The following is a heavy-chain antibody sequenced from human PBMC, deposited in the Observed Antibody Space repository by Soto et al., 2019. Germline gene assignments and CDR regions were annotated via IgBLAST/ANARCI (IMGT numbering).Heavy chain of an antibody. CDR1: GFTFSSYG. J-gene: IGHJ5*02. D-gene: IGHD4-17*01. V-gene: IGHV3-33*01. Sequence: QVQLVESGGGVVQPGRSLRLSCAASGFTFSSYGMHWVRQAPGKGLEWVAVIWYDGSNKYYADSVKGRFTISRDNSKNTLYLRRNSLRAEDTAVYYCAREYGDGDYVFWFDPWGQGTLVTVSS. CDR2: IWYDGSNK. CDR3: AREYGDGDYVFWFDP.